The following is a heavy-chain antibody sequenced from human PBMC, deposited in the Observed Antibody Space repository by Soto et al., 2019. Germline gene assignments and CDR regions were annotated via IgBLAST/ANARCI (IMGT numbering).Heavy chain of an antibody. J-gene: IGHJ6*03. CDR3: ARDLVPYYYYMDV. D-gene: IGHD3-16*02. V-gene: IGHV3-66*01. Sequence: GGSLRLSCAASGFTVSSNYMSWVRQAPGKGLEWVSVIYSGGSTYYADSVKGRFTISRDNSKNTLYLQMNSLRAEDTAVYYCARDLVPYYYYMDVWGKGTTVTVSS. CDR2: IYSGGST. CDR1: GFTVSSNY.